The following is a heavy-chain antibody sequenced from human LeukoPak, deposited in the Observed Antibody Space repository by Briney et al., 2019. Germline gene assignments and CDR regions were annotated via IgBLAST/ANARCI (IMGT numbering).Heavy chain of an antibody. Sequence: GGSLRLSCAASGFTFCSHWMHWARHATGKGRGWVSRISPDGSTTKIATSVKGRFTIPRANARSTLFLQLNSRRPEDTAVYYCAREINKWFAPWGEGTLATASS. CDR2: ISPDGSTT. V-gene: IGHV3-74*03. J-gene: IGHJ5*02. CDR1: GFTFCSHW. CDR3: AREINKWFAP.